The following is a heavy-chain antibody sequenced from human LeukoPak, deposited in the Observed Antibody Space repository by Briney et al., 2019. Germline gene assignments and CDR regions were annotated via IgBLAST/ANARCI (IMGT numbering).Heavy chain of an antibody. D-gene: IGHD4-17*01. CDR1: GGTFSSYA. CDR3: ARDGPTVTTYYYYYGMDV. V-gene: IGHV1-69*04. J-gene: IGHJ6*02. CDR2: IIPILGIA. Sequence: GSSVKVSCKASGGTFSSYAISWVRQAPGQGLEWMGRIIPILGIANYAQKFQGRVTITADKSTSTAYMELSSLRSEDTAVYYCARDGPTVTTYYYYYGMDVWGQGTTVTVSS.